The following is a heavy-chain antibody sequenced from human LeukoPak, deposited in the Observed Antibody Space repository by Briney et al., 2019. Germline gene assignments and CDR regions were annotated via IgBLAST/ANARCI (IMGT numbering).Heavy chain of an antibody. D-gene: IGHD2-2*02. CDR1: GFTFSSYS. V-gene: IGHV3-48*01. J-gene: IGHJ4*02. CDR3: TREYCSSTSCYNY. Sequence: PGGSLRLSCAASGFTFSSYSMNWVRQAPGKGLEWVSYISSSSSTIYYADSVKGRFTISRDNAKNSLYLQMNSLRAEDTAVYYCTREYCSSTSCYNYWGQGTLVTVSS. CDR2: ISSSSSTI.